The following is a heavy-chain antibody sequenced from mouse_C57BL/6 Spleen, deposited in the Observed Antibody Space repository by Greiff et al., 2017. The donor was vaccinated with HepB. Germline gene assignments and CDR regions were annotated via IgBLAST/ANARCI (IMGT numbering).Heavy chain of an antibody. CDR3: AGDYDVGAMDY. Sequence: VKLQQPGAELVKPGASVKMSCKASGYTFTSYWITWVKQRPGQGLAWIGDIYPGSGSTNYNEKFKSKATLTVDTSSSTAYMQLSSLTSEDSAVYYCAGDYDVGAMDYWGQGTSVTVSS. CDR2: IYPGSGST. D-gene: IGHD2-4*01. CDR1: GYTFTSYW. J-gene: IGHJ4*01. V-gene: IGHV1-55*01.